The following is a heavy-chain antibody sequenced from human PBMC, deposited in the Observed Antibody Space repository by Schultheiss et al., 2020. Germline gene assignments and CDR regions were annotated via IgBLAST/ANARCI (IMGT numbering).Heavy chain of an antibody. Sequence: SETLSLTCTVSGGSISSGSYYWSWIRQPPGKGLEWIGKINHSGSTNYTPSLKSRVTISVDTSKNQFSLKLSSVTAADTAVYYCAGGGVTTKREYYYYYYGMDVWGQGTTVTVSS. D-gene: IGHD4-11*01. CDR2: INHSGST. CDR3: AGGGVTTKREYYYYYYGMDV. V-gene: IGHV4-61*01. CDR1: GGSISSGSYY. J-gene: IGHJ6*02.